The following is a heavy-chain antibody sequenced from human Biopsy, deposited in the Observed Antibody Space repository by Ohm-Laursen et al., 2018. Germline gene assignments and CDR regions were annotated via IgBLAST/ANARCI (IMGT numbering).Heavy chain of an antibody. V-gene: IGHV1-2*02. CDR1: RHTFTAFC. CDR2: INPKSGDT. CDR3: ARGRRHCSGTCSRWYFDL. Sequence: CKASRHTFTAFCSHWLRQASEKGLEWMGWINPKSGDTDYPQNFQGRVSMTRDTSISTAYMDLSRLRSDDTAVYYCARGRRHCSGTCSRWYFDLWGRGTLVTVSS. J-gene: IGHJ2*01. D-gene: IGHD2-2*01.